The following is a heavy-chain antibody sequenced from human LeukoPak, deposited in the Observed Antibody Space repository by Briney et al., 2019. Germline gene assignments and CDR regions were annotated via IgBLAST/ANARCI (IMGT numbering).Heavy chain of an antibody. V-gene: IGHV4-39*07. CDR2: IYYSGST. CDR1: GGSISSSSYY. Sequence: ASETLSLTCTVSGGSISSSSYYWGWIRQPPGKGLEWIGSIYYSGSTYYNPSLKSRVTISVDTSKNQFSLKLSSVTAADTAVYYCARDSHSGDFPFDYWGQGTLVTVSS. J-gene: IGHJ4*02. CDR3: ARDSHSGDFPFDY. D-gene: IGHD4-17*01.